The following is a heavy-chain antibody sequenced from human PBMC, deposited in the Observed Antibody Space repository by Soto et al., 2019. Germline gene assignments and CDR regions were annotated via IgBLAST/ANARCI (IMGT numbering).Heavy chain of an antibody. Sequence: QVQLVQSGAEVKKPGSSVKVSCKASGGAFGSDPISWVRQAPGQGPEWIGGIIPMCDLVNIAHKFQGRLTITADEYTSTTYMELSSLRSEGTAVYDWAREDGDEELDIWGQGTRVTVSS. CDR3: AREDGDEELDI. J-gene: IGHJ4*02. D-gene: IGHD4-17*01. CDR1: GGAFGSDP. CDR2: IIPMCDLV. V-gene: IGHV1-69*01.